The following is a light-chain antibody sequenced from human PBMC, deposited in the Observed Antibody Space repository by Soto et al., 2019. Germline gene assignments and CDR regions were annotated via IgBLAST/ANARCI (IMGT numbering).Light chain of an antibody. V-gene: IGKV3-20*01. CDR3: QHYGSPYT. Sequence: DIVLTQSPGTLSLSAGERATLSCRASQSVTSDYLAWYQQKPGQAPRLLIYHASSRATGIPDRFSGSGSGTDFTLTISRLEPEDFAVYYCQHYGSPYTFGQGTKLETK. CDR1: QSVTSDY. CDR2: HAS. J-gene: IGKJ2*01.